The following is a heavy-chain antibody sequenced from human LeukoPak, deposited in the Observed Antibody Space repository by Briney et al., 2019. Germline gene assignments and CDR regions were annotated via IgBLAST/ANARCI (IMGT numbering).Heavy chain of an antibody. V-gene: IGHV1-69*05. CDR2: IIPIFGTA. J-gene: IGHJ6*03. D-gene: IGHD1-7*01. CDR1: GGTFSSYA. Sequence: SVKVSCKASGGTFSSYAISWVRQAPGQGLEWMGGIIPIFGTANYAQKFQGRVTITTDESTSAAYMELSSLRSEDTAVYYCARDRLGITGTIYYYMDVWGKGTTVTVSS. CDR3: ARDRLGITGTIYYYMDV.